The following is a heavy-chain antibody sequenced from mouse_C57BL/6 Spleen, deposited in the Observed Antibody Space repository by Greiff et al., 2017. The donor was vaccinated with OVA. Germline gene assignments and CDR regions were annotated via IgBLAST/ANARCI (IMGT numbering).Heavy chain of an antibody. V-gene: IGHV1-59*01. J-gene: IGHJ2*01. D-gene: IGHD1-1*01. CDR3: ARSSYYGSSWDY. CDR2: IDPSDSYT. Sequence: VQLQQPGAELVRPGTSVKLSCKASGYTFTSYWMHWVKQRPGQGLEWIGVIDPSDSYTNYNQKFKGKATLTVDTSSSTAYMQLSSLTSEDSAVYYCARSSYYGSSWDYWGQGTTLTVSS. CDR1: GYTFTSYW.